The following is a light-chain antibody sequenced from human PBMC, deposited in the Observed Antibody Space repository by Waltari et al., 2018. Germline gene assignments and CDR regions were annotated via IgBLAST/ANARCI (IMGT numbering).Light chain of an antibody. J-gene: IGLJ1*01. CDR2: DNN. Sequence: QSVLTQPPSVSAAPGQTVTVSCSGSTSNIGNYYVSWYQQLPGTAPKLLIFDNNPRPSGMPGRFSGSKFGTSATLGITGLQTGDEADYDCGTWDSSLDSYVFGTGSKVTVL. V-gene: IGLV1-51*01. CDR3: GTWDSSLDSYV. CDR1: TSNIGNYY.